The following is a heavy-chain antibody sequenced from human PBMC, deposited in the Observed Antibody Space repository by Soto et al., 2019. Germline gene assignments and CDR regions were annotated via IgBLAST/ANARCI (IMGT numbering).Heavy chain of an antibody. D-gene: IGHD3-22*01. CDR3: ARADYYDSSGFYYEC. V-gene: IGHV1-46*01. J-gene: IGHJ4*02. CDR1: GYIFTNHY. Sequence: GASVKVSCKASGYIFTNHYIYWVRQAPGQGLEWMGIINPSGGSTNYLQKFQGRITMTRDTSTSTVYMELSSLRSEDTAVYFCARADYYDSSGFYYECWGQGSLVTVSS. CDR2: INPSGGST.